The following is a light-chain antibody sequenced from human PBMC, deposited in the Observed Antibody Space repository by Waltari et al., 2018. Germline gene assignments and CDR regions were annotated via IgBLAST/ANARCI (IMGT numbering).Light chain of an antibody. Sequence: DIQMTQSPSSLSASVGDSVTITCRASQSISTYVNWFQHKPGKAPKLLIYEASSLQTGVPSRFSGSGSGTDFTLSISSLQPEDFVIYFCQQTYTTPWTFGQGTKVEIK. V-gene: IGKV1-39*01. CDR2: EAS. CDR1: QSISTY. CDR3: QQTYTTPWT. J-gene: IGKJ1*01.